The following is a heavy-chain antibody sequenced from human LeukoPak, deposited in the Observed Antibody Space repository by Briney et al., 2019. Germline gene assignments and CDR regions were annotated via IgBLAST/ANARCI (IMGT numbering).Heavy chain of an antibody. CDR2: IKSKTDGGTT. Sequence: GGSLRLSCAAPGFTFSNAWMSWVRQAPGKGLEWVGRIKSKTDGGTTDYAAPVKGRFTISRDDSKNTLYLQMNSLKTEDTAVYYCTTRGTFLTGYYSGYFDYWGQGTLVTVSS. CDR1: GFTFSNAW. CDR3: TTRGTFLTGYYSGYFDY. J-gene: IGHJ4*02. D-gene: IGHD3-9*01. V-gene: IGHV3-15*01.